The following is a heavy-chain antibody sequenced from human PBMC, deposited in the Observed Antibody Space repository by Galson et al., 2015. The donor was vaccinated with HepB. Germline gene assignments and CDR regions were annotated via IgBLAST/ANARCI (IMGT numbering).Heavy chain of an antibody. Sequence: SLRLSCAASGFTFSDYYMEWVRQAPGKGLEWIGRVRHKARRYTTDYVASVEGRFSISRDDSKNSLYLQMDSLKTEDTAVYYCSRTLPGIDLDYWGQGTLVTVSS. CDR2: VRHKARRYTT. CDR3: SRTLPGIDLDY. J-gene: IGHJ4*02. CDR1: GFTFSDYY. V-gene: IGHV3-72*01. D-gene: IGHD3-3*02.